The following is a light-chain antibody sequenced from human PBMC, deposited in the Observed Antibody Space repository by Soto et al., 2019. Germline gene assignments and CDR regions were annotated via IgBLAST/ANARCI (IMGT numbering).Light chain of an antibody. J-gene: IGKJ2*01. V-gene: IGKV3-15*01. CDR3: QQYNNWPPLYT. CDR1: QSVTTK. CDR2: GAS. Sequence: IVMAQSPSTLSVSPGERVTLSCRASQSVTTKLAWYQQKPGQAPRLLIYGASTRATGIPARFSGSGSGTEFTLTISSLQSEDFAVYYCQQYNNWPPLYTFGQGTKVDIK.